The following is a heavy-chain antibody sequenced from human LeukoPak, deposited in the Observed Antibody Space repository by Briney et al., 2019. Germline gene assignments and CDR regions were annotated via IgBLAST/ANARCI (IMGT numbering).Heavy chain of an antibody. V-gene: IGHV1-2*06. D-gene: IGHD2-15*01. Sequence: ASVKASCKASGYTFTGYYMHWVRQAPGQGLEWMGRINPNSGGTNYAQKFQGRVTMTRDTSISTAYMELSRLRSDDTAVYYCARAGRYCSGGSCYYIYWGQGTPVTVSS. CDR3: ARAGRYCSGGSCYYIY. CDR2: INPNSGGT. J-gene: IGHJ4*02. CDR1: GYTFTGYY.